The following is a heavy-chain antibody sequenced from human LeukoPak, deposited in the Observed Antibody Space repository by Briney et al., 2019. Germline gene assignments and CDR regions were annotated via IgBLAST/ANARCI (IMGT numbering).Heavy chain of an antibody. CDR1: GFTFIDLG. V-gene: IGHV3-30*02. D-gene: IGHD1-14*01. Sequence: GGSLRLSCAASGFTFIDLGMHWVRQAPGKGLEWVAFIRYDGSTRSYADSVKGRFTISRDNSKNTLYLQMSGLRVDDAALYYCAAVDNRVALDCWVQGTLVTVSS. CDR3: AAVDNRVALDC. CDR2: IRYDGSTR. J-gene: IGHJ4*02.